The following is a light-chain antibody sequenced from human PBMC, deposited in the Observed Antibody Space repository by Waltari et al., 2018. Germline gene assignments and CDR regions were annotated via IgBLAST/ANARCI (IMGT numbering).Light chain of an antibody. CDR3: QQYDIWPYT. CDR2: GKS. V-gene: IGKV3-15*01. J-gene: IGKJ2*01. CDR1: QGISSN. Sequence: EIVMTQSPATLSMSPGETATLSCRANQGISSNLAWYQQKPGQAPRLLMYGKSTRASGFPAGFSGSGSGTEFTLTISSLQSEDFATYYCQQYDIWPYTFGQGTKLEIK.